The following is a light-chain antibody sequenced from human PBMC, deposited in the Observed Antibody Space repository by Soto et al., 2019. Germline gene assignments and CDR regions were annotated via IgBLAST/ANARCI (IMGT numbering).Light chain of an antibody. CDR3: MQALQTPIT. J-gene: IGKJ5*01. CDR2: LGS. V-gene: IGKV2-28*01. CDR1: QSLLHSNGYNY. Sequence: DIVMTQSPLSLPVTPGEPASISCRSSQSLLHSNGYNYSDWYLQKPGQSPQLLIYLGSNRASGVPDRFSGSGSGTDFTLKISRVEAEDVGVYYCMQALQTPITVGQGTRLEIK.